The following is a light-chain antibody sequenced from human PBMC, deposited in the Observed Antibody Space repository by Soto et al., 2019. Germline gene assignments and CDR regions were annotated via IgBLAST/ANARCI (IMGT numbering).Light chain of an antibody. CDR3: QSFDDSLSALV. CDR2: GNS. Sequence: QSVLTQPPSVSGAPGQRITISCSGSSSNIGAGYDVHWFQQFPGTAPQLLIHGNSNRPSGVPERCSGSKSATSGTLAITGLPAGDEAVYYCQSFDDSLSALVFGPGTQLTVL. V-gene: IGLV1-40*02. J-gene: IGLJ1*01. CDR1: SSNIGAGYD.